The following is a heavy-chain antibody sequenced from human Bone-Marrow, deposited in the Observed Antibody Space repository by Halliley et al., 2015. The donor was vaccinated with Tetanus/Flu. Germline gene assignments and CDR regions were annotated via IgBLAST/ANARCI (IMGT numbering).Heavy chain of an antibody. CDR2: ISGDDGRV. J-gene: IGHJ6*02. Sequence: ISGDDGRVFYAGSVKGRFTISRDNGKNPLFLQMNSLRTEDTALYYCAKEIRLTAAGFYYYTMDVGGQGTTVTVAS. CDR3: AKEIRLTAAGFYYYTMDV. D-gene: IGHD6-25*01. V-gene: IGHV3-43*02.